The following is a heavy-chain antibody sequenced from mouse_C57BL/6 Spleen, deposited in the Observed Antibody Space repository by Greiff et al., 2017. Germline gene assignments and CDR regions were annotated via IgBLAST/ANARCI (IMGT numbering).Heavy chain of an antibody. CDR1: GYTFTSYG. CDR2: IYPRSGNT. J-gene: IGHJ1*03. V-gene: IGHV1-81*01. Sequence: VKLVESGAELARPGASVKLSCKASGYTFTSYGISWVKQRTGQGLEWIGEIYPRSGNTYYNEKFKGKATLTADKSSSTAYMELRSLTSEDSAVYVCARYYGSSYWYFDVWGTGTTVTVSS. D-gene: IGHD1-1*01. CDR3: ARYYGSSYWYFDV.